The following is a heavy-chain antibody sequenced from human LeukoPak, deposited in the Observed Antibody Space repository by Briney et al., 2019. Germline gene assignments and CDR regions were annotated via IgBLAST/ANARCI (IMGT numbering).Heavy chain of an antibody. Sequence: GGSLRLSCVVSGFMFSSNTMTWVRHAPGKGLEWVANIKEDGSEKHYVDSVKGRSTISRDNAKNSLYLQMNSLRAEDTAVYYCARLARGGSYEFDYWGQGTLVTVSS. D-gene: IGHD1-26*01. J-gene: IGHJ4*02. CDR1: GFMFSSNT. V-gene: IGHV3-7*03. CDR3: ARLARGGSYEFDY. CDR2: IKEDGSEK.